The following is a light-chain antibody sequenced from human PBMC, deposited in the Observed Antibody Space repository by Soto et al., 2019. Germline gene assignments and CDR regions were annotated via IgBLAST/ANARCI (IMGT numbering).Light chain of an antibody. CDR2: GAS. Sequence: EIVLTQSPGTLSLSPGERATLSCRASQSLTNNYFAWYQQKPGRALRLLIDGASTRATGSPESFSGSGSGTDFTLTISRLEPEDVAVYYCQQYEAVVTFGQGTKVEI. CDR3: QQYEAVVT. CDR1: QSLTNNY. V-gene: IGKV3-20*01. J-gene: IGKJ1*01.